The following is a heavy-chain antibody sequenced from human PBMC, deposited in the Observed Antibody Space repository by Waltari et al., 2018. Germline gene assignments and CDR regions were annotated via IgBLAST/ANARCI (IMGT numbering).Heavy chain of an antibody. CDR3: ARDRGFGGRDPGYSSSAWYFDL. CDR2: IYYSGST. V-gene: IGHV4-59*01. D-gene: IGHD6-6*01. Sequence: QVQLQESGPGLVKPSETLSLTCTVSGGSISSYYWSWIRQPPGKGLEWCGFIYYSGSTNHDASLKTRVTISVDTSKNEFALKRSPVTAADTAVYYCARDRGFGGRDPGYSSSAWYFDLWGRGTLVTVSS. J-gene: IGHJ2*01. CDR1: GGSISSYY.